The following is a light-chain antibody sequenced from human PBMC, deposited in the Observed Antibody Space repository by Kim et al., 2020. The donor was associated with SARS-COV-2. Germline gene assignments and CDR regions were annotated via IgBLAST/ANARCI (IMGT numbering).Light chain of an antibody. V-gene: IGLV3-1*01. CDR2: QDS. CDR1: KLGDKY. J-gene: IGLJ1*01. CDR3: QAWDSSTGV. Sequence: SVSPGQTASITCSGDKLGDKYACWYQQKPGQSPVLVIYQDSKRPSGIPERFSGSNSGNTATLTVSGTQAMDEADYYCQAWDSSTGVFGTGTKVTVL.